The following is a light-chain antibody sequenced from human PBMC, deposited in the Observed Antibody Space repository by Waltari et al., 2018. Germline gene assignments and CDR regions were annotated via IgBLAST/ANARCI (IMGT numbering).Light chain of an antibody. CDR1: QSVSSSY. J-gene: IGKJ5*01. CDR3: QQYGSSPPIT. Sequence: EIVLTQSPGTLSLSPGERATLSCRASQSVSSSYLAWYQQKPGQAPRLLNYGASRRATGIPDRFSGSGPGTDFTLTISRLEPEDFAVYYCQQYGSSPPITFGQGTRLEIK. CDR2: GAS. V-gene: IGKV3-20*01.